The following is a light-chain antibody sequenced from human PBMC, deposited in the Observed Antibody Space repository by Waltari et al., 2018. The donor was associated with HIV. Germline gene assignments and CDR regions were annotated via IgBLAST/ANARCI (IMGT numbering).Light chain of an antibody. CDR1: SSHIGTNY. Sequence: QSMLTQPPSASGTSGQRVTIPCSGSSSHIGTNYVFWYQQLPGTAPKLLIYRNSQRPSGVPDRFSGSKSGTSASLAISGLRSEDEADYYCAAWDDSLSGSWVFGGGTKLTVL. CDR2: RNS. V-gene: IGLV1-47*01. CDR3: AAWDDSLSGSWV. J-gene: IGLJ3*02.